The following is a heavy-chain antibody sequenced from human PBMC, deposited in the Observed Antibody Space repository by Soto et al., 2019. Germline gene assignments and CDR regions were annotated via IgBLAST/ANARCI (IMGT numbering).Heavy chain of an antibody. Sequence: QITLKESGPTLVNPTQTLTLTCSFSGFSLYTSGVGVGWIRQPPGKALEWVGLIYWDDDKRYSSSLKSRVTIAKDASKNQVSLTLTNVDPVDTGTYYCAHREGANAEFDFWGQGSLVTVAS. CDR1: GFSLYTSGVG. CDR3: AHREGANAEFDF. J-gene: IGHJ4*02. D-gene: IGHD2-15*01. V-gene: IGHV2-5*02. CDR2: IYWDDDK.